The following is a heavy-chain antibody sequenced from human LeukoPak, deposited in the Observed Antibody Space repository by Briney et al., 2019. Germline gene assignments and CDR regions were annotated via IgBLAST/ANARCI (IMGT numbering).Heavy chain of an antibody. CDR2: ISSSSSYI. V-gene: IGHV3-21*01. D-gene: IGHD3-9*01. CDR3: AREPFDYDILTGYNC. J-gene: IGHJ4*02. Sequence: GGSLRLSCAASGFTFSSYSMNWVRQAPGKGLEWVSSISSSSSYIYYADSVKGRFTISRDNAKNSLYLQMNSLRAEDTAVYYCAREPFDYDILTGYNCWGQGTLVTVSS. CDR1: GFTFSSYS.